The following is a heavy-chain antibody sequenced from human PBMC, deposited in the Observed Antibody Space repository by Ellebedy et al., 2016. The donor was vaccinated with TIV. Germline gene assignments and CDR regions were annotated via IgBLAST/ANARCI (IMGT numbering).Heavy chain of an antibody. Sequence: AASVKVSCKASGYTFTSYGISWVRQAPGQGLEWMGWISAYNGNTNYAQKLQGRVTMTTDTSTSTAYMELRSLRSDETAVYYCARDQGDDYVWGSYLDYWGQGTLVTVSS. V-gene: IGHV1-18*01. CDR1: GYTFTSYG. CDR2: ISAYNGNT. J-gene: IGHJ4*02. D-gene: IGHD3-16*02. CDR3: ARDQGDDYVWGSYLDY.